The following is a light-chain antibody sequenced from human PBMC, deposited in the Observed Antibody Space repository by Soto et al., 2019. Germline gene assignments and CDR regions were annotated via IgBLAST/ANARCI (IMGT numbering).Light chain of an antibody. CDR1: SSDVGGYNY. Sequence: QSALTQPASVSGSPGQSITISCTGTSSDVGGYNYVSWYQQHPGKAPKLMIYDVSNRPSGVSNRFSGSKSGNTASLTISGLQAEDEADYYCSSYTSSSTLEVFGGGTKVTAL. CDR2: DVS. J-gene: IGLJ2*01. CDR3: SSYTSSSTLEV. V-gene: IGLV2-14*01.